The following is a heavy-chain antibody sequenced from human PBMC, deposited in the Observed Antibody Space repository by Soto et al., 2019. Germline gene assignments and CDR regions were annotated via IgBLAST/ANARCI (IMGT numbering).Heavy chain of an antibody. J-gene: IGHJ5*02. CDR1: GGTFGSDA. Sequence: GASVKVSCKASGGTFGSDAITWVRQAPGQGLEWVGRIIPIFGTTNYAQNFQGRVTISADKSTLTSYMELHSLTSDDTALYYCARDRTDSGYYTNWLDPWGQGTQVTVS. CDR2: IIPIFGTT. V-gene: IGHV1-69*06. D-gene: IGHD3-22*01. CDR3: ARDRTDSGYYTNWLDP.